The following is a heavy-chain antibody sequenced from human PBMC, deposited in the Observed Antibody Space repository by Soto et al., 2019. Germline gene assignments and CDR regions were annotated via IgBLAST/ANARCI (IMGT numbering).Heavy chain of an antibody. CDR2: ISGSGGST. CDR1: GFTFSSYA. J-gene: IGHJ4*02. V-gene: IGHV3-23*01. D-gene: IGHD6-13*01. CDR3: AKDLTRYSSSCSDLGFYFDY. Sequence: PGGSLRLSCAASGFTFSSYAMSWVRQAPGKGLEWVSAISGSGGSTYYADSVKGRFTISRDNSKNTLYLQMNSLRAEDTAVYYCAKDLTRYSSSCSDLGFYFDYWGQGTLVTVSS.